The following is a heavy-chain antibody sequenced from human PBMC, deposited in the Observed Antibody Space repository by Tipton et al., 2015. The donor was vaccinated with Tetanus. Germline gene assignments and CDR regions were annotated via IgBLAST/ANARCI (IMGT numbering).Heavy chain of an antibody. CDR2: ILYTGST. V-gene: IGHV4-31*03. Sequence: GLVKPSQILSLTCTVSGGSISSGGFYWSWIRQHPGKGLEWIGYILYTGSTYNTPSLKSRVTISVDTSKNQFSLNLSSVTAADTAVYYCARGSRYYFEYWGQGTLVTVSS. CDR1: GGSISSGGFY. J-gene: IGHJ4*02. CDR3: ARGSRYYFEY.